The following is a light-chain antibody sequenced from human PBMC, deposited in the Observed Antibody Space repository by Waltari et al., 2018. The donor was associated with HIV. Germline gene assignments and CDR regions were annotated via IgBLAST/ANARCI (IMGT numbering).Light chain of an antibody. Sequence: EVVLTQSPGPLSLSPGERATLPCRASQSVSSNFVAWYQQKPGQAPRLLIYGASSRATGIPDRFSGSGSGTDFTLTISRLEPEDFAVYYCQQYGSSPRTFGQGTQVEIK. CDR2: GAS. CDR1: QSVSSNF. J-gene: IGKJ1*01. V-gene: IGKV3-20*01. CDR3: QQYGSSPRT.